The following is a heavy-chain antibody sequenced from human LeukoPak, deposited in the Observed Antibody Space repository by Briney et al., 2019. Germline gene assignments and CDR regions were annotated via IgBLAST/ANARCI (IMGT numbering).Heavy chain of an antibody. CDR2: MNPRDNT. CDR1: GYSSTSPD. CDR3: ARYTQGYGFDI. V-gene: IGHV1-8*01. Sequence: ASVKVSCKASGYSSTSPDLNWVRQAPGRGLEWLGWMNPRDNTGYAQKFQGRVTLTRDKPINTAYMERSSLRSEDTAVYYCARYTQGYGFDIWGQGTMVTVSA. J-gene: IGHJ3*02.